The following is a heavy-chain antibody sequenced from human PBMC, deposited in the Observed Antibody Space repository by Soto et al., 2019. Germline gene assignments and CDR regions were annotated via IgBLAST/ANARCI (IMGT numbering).Heavy chain of an antibody. V-gene: IGHV3-9*01. CDR2: IRWNSGSI. D-gene: IGHD3-10*01. Sequence: KGLERVSSIRWNSGSIGYADSVKGRFTIAGDNAKNSLYLQMNSLRAEDTALYYCAKDGLGWGSGTWYYYGMDIWGQPISVTVYS. CDR3: AKDGLGWGSGTWYYYGMDI. J-gene: IGHJ6*02.